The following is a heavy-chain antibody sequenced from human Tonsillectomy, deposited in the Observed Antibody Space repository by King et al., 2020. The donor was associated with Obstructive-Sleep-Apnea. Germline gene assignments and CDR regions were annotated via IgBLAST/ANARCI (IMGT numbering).Heavy chain of an antibody. D-gene: IGHD3-22*01. Sequence: VQLVESGAEVKKPGSSVKVSCKASGGTFSNYAISWVRQAPGQGLEWMGGIIPIFGTANYAQKFQGRVTITADESTTTAYMELSSLRSEDTAVYYCAGPTAYYYVSSGYYYWFDPWGQGTLVIVSS. V-gene: IGHV1-69*01. J-gene: IGHJ5*02. CDR3: AGPTAYYYVSSGYYYWFDP. CDR2: IIPIFGTA. CDR1: GGTFSNYA.